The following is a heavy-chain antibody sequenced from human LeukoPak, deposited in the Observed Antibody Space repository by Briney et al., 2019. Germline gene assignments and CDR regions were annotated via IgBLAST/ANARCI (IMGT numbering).Heavy chain of an antibody. CDR3: ARDLTRGSYRPFDY. Sequence: ASVKVSCKASGYTFTTYGITWVRQAPGQGLEWMGWISAYNGNTNYAQKFQGRVTMTTDTSTSTAYMELRSLRSDDTAVYYCARDLTRGSYRPFDYWGQGSLVTVSS. J-gene: IGHJ4*02. D-gene: IGHD1-26*01. V-gene: IGHV1-18*01. CDR1: GYTFTTYG. CDR2: ISAYNGNT.